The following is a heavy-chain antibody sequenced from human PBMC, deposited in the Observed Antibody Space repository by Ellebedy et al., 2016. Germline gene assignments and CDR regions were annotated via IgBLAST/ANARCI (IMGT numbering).Heavy chain of an antibody. Sequence: SETLSLTCAVSGGSISSSNWWSWVRQPPGKGLEWIGEIYHSGSTNYNPSLKSRVTISVDKSKNQFSLKLSSVTAADTAVYYCAREDVFEGRLYYGMDVWGQGTTVTVSS. V-gene: IGHV4-4*02. CDR1: GGSISSSNW. CDR2: IYHSGST. J-gene: IGHJ6*02. D-gene: IGHD3-10*02. CDR3: AREDVFEGRLYYGMDV.